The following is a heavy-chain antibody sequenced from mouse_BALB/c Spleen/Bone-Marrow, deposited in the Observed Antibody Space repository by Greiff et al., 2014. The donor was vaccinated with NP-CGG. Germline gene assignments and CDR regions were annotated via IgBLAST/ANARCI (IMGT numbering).Heavy chain of an antibody. CDR1: GYSITSDYA. D-gene: IGHD6-5*01. Sequence: VQLKESGPGLVKPSQSLSLTCTVTGYSITSDYAWNWIPQFPGNKLEWMGYISYSGSTSYNPSLKSRISITRDTSKNQFFLQLNSVTTEDTATYYCARRLWDYWGQGTTLTVSS. V-gene: IGHV3-2*02. J-gene: IGHJ2*01. CDR3: ARRLWDY. CDR2: ISYSGST.